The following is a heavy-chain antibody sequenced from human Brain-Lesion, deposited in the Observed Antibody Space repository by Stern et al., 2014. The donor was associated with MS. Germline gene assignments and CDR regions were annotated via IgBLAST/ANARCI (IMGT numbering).Heavy chain of an antibody. CDR3: AGEEDIRYCSGGSCTGNWFDP. Sequence: QVQLQESGPGLVKPSETLSLTCTVAGGSVSSTSYAWAWIRQPPGKGLEWIGTIYYSGNTYYSPSLKSRLTLSLATSNYQFSLPLRSVTAADTAVYYCAGEEDIRYCSGGSCTGNWFDPWGQGTLVTVSS. D-gene: IGHD2-15*01. V-gene: IGHV4-39*01. J-gene: IGHJ5*02. CDR2: IYYSGNT. CDR1: GGSVSSTSYA.